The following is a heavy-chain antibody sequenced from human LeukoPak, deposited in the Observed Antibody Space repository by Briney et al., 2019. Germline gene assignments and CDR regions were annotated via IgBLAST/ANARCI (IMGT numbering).Heavy chain of an antibody. J-gene: IGHJ4*02. CDR3: ARVASNYDILTGYTNDKYYFDY. V-gene: IGHV3-21*01. CDR2: ISSSSSYK. CDR1: GFTFSSYS. Sequence: AGGSLRLSCAASGFTFSSYSMNRVRKAPGKGLEWVSSISSSSSYKYYADSVKGRFTISRDNAKNSLYLQMNSLRAEDTAVYYCARVASNYDILTGYTNDKYYFDYWGQGTLVTVSS. D-gene: IGHD3-9*01.